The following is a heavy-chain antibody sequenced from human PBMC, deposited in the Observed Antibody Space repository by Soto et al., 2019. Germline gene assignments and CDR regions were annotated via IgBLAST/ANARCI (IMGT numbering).Heavy chain of an antibody. D-gene: IGHD6-25*01. CDR1: GGTFSRYA. CDR3: ARQGAALRDYYYGMDV. Sequence: QVQLVQSGAEVKKPGSSVKVSCKASGGTFSRYAISWVRQDPGQGLEWMGGIIPIFGTANYAQKFQGRVTITADESTSTAYMELSSLRSEDTAVYYCARQGAALRDYYYGMDVWGQGTTVTVSS. V-gene: IGHV1-69*12. CDR2: IIPIFGTA. J-gene: IGHJ6*02.